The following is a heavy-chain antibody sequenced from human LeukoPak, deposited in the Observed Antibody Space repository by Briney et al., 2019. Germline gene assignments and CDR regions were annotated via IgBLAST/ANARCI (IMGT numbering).Heavy chain of an antibody. J-gene: IGHJ4*02. CDR3: AAHPAWHQLLN. CDR1: GSSISSTNW. CDR2: IFHSGNT. V-gene: IGHV4-4*02. Sequence: SETLSLTCAVSGSSISSTNWWSLVRQPPGKGLEWIGEIFHSGNTNYNPSLKSRVTISVDKSKNQFSLKLSSVIAADTAVYYCAAHPAWHQLLNWGQATLLVVSS. D-gene: IGHD2-2*01.